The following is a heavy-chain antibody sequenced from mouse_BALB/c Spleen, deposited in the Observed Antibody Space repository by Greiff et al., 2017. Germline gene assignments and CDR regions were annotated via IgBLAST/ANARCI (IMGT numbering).Heavy chain of an antibody. D-gene: IGHD2-1*01. J-gene: IGHJ4*01. V-gene: IGHV1-80*01. CDR2: IYPGDGDT. CDR1: GYAFSSYW. CDR3: ARLGRYGNYYYAMDY. Sequence: QVQLQQSGAELVRPGSSVKISCKASGYAFSSYWMNWVKQRPGQGLEWIGQIYPGDGDTNYNGKFKGKATLTADKSSSTAYMQLSSLTSEDSAVYVCARLGRYGNYYYAMDYWGQGTSVTVSS.